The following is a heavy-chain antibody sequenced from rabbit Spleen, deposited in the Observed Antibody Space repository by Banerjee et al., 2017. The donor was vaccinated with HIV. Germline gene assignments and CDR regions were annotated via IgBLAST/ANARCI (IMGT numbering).Heavy chain of an antibody. D-gene: IGHD8-1*01. Sequence: QEQLVESGGDLVKPEGSLTLTCTASGFTLSSYWMCWVRQAPGKGLEWIGCIYTGGVTTHYASWAKGRFTISKTSSTTVTLQMTSLTAADTATYFCARDGAGGSYFALWGPGTLVTVS. CDR3: ARDGAGGSYFAL. CDR2: IYTGGVTT. J-gene: IGHJ4*01. CDR1: GFTLSSYW. V-gene: IGHV1S45*01.